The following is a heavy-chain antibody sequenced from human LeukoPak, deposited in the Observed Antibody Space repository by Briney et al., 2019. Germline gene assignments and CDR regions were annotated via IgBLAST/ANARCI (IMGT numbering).Heavy chain of an antibody. D-gene: IGHD3-3*01. CDR2: IYYSGST. CDR3: ARDFSDYDFWSGYFDY. V-gene: IGHV4-39*07. J-gene: IGHJ4*02. Sequence: SETLSLTCTVSGGSISSGNYYWGWIRQPPGKGLEWIGSIYYSGSTYYNPSLKSRVTISVDTSKNQFSLKLSSVTAADTAVYYCARDFSDYDFWSGYFDYWGQGTLVTVSS. CDR1: GGSISSGNYY.